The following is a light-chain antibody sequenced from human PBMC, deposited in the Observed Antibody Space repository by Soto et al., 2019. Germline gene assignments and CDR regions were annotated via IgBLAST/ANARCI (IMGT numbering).Light chain of an antibody. CDR2: DNN. Sequence: SVLTQPPSVSAAPGQKVTISCSGSSSNIGNNYVSWYQQLPGTAPKLLIYDNNKRPSGIPDRFSGSKSGTSATLGITGLQTGDEADYYYGTWDSSLSAGVFGGGTQLTVL. V-gene: IGLV1-51*01. J-gene: IGLJ2*01. CDR3: GTWDSSLSAGV. CDR1: SSNIGNNY.